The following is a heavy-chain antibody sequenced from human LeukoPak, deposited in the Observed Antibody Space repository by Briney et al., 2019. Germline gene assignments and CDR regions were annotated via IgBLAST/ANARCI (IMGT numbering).Heavy chain of an antibody. Sequence: ASVKVSCKASGYTFTGYYMHWVRQAPGQGLEWMGWINPNSGGTNYAQKFQGRVTMTRDASISTAYMELSRLRSDDTAVYYCARGRITMIVVVMGNNWFDPWGQGTLVTASS. CDR1: GYTFTGYY. CDR2: INPNSGGT. D-gene: IGHD3-22*01. CDR3: ARGRITMIVVVMGNNWFDP. V-gene: IGHV1-2*02. J-gene: IGHJ5*02.